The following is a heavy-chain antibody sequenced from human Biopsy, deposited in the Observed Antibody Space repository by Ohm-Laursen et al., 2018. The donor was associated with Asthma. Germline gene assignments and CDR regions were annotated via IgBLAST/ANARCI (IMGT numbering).Heavy chain of an antibody. V-gene: IGHV1-69*01. CDR1: GGTFSNLA. Sequence: SSVKVSCKAPGGTFSNLAISWVRQAPGQGLEWLGGIMTVFGTTNYAQKFQGRVTITADEPTSTAYMEVTSLRSEDTAIYYCARCQVGYSSGWSLLLKKIYYSGMDVWGQGTAVTVSS. CDR3: ARCQVGYSSGWSLLLKKIYYSGMDV. CDR2: IMTVFGTT. J-gene: IGHJ6*02. D-gene: IGHD6-19*01.